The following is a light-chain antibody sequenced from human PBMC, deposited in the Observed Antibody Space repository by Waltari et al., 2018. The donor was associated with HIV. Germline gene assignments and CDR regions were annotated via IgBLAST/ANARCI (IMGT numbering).Light chain of an antibody. CDR2: GSS. CDR1: QTIRDTF. Sequence: EIVLTQSPATLSLSPGERAILSCRASQTIRDTFLAWYPQSPGQAPTLLISGSSTRATGIPDRFSGNGSGTEFTLTISRLEPADLAVYYCQQYGSPPRTFGQGTKVEIK. V-gene: IGKV3-20*01. J-gene: IGKJ1*01. CDR3: QQYGSPPRT.